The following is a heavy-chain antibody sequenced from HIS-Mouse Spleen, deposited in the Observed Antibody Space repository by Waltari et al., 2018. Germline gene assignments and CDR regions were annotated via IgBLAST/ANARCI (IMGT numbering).Heavy chain of an antibody. CDR3: ARVKT. CDR2: IYHSGST. V-gene: IGHV4-38-2*02. CDR1: GYSISSGYY. J-gene: IGHJ5*02. Sequence: QVQLQESGPGLVKPWETLSLTCTVSGYSISSGYYWGWIRQPPGKGLEWIGSIYHSGSTYYNPSLKSRVTISVDTSKNQFSLKLSSVTAADTAVYYCARVKTWGQGTLVTVSS.